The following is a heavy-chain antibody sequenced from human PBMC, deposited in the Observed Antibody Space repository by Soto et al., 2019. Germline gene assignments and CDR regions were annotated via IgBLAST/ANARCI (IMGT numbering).Heavy chain of an antibody. Sequence: GGSLRLSCAASGFTFSRYSMNWVRQAPGKGLEWVSSISSTANNIYYADSMKGRFTISRDNAKNSLYLEMNSLRAEDTAVYYCAIESEDLSSNFDYWGQGTLVTVSS. CDR1: GFTFSRYS. V-gene: IGHV3-21*01. CDR3: AIESEDLSSNFDY. CDR2: ISSTANNI. J-gene: IGHJ4*02.